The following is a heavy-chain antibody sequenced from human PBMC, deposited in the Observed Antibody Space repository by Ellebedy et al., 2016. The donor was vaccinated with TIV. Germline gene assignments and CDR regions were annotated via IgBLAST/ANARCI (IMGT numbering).Heavy chain of an antibody. CDR1: GIAFSNYW. J-gene: IGHJ4*02. V-gene: IGHV3-7*04. D-gene: IGHD6-19*01. Sequence: GGSLRLXXTASGIAFSNYWMNWVRQAPGNGLEWVANIHMDGSERNYLDSVKGRFTISRDNGKNSVDLQMESLRVEDTAVYFCVGGRGWLPDYWGQGTRVTVSP. CDR3: VGGRGWLPDY. CDR2: IHMDGSER.